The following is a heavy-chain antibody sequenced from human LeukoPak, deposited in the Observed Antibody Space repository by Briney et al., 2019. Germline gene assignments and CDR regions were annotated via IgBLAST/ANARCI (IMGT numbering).Heavy chain of an antibody. CDR1: GFTFSTSW. Sequence: GGSLRRSCAASGFTFSTSWRTWVRQAPGKGLEWVSSISSSSAYIFYSDSVKGRFTISRDNAQSSLYLQMNSLRAGDTAVYYCARQAVARPFDLWGQGTMVAVSS. CDR3: ARQAVARPFDL. J-gene: IGHJ3*01. CDR2: ISSSSAYI. V-gene: IGHV3-21*06.